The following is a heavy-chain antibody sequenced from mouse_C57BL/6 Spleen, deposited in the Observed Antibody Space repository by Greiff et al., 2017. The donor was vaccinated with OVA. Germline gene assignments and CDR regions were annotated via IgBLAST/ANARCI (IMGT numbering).Heavy chain of an antibody. CDR2: IWSDGST. D-gene: IGHD2-3*01. CDR1: GFSLTSYG. J-gene: IGHJ4*01. CDR3: ARQNDGYLGYYAMDY. Sequence: VKLVESGPGLVAPSQSLSITCTVSGFSLTSYGVHWVRQPPGKGLEWLVVIWSDGSTTYNSALKSRLSISKDNSKSQVFLKMNSLQTDDTAMYYCARQNDGYLGYYAMDYWGQGTSVTVSS. V-gene: IGHV2-6-1*01.